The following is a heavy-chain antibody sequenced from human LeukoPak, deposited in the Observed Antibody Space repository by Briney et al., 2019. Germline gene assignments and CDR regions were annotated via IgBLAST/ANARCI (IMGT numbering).Heavy chain of an antibody. Sequence: PSETLSLTCAVYGGSFSGYYWSWIRQPPGKGLEWIGEINHSGSTNYNPSLKSRVTISVDTSKNQFSLKLSSVTAADTAVYYCARERAVVVWCSGGSCYSDAFDIWGQGTMVTVSS. CDR2: INHSGST. J-gene: IGHJ3*02. CDR1: GGSFSGYY. D-gene: IGHD2-15*01. V-gene: IGHV4-34*01. CDR3: ARERAVVVWCSGGSCYSDAFDI.